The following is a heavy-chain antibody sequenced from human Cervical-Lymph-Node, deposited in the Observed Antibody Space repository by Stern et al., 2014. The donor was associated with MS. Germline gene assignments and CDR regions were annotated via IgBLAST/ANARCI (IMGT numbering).Heavy chain of an antibody. J-gene: IGHJ4*02. CDR2: IYHSGSS. Sequence: QVQLQESGPGLVKPSETLSLTCTVSGGSVSSDAYYWSWIRQSPGKGLEWIGYIYHSGSSSYNPSLKSRVTMSVDTSKNQFSLRLTSVTAADTAVYYCGXXXXXWXRGTLVTVSS. CDR3: GXXXXX. V-gene: IGHV4-61*08. CDR1: GGSVSSDAYY.